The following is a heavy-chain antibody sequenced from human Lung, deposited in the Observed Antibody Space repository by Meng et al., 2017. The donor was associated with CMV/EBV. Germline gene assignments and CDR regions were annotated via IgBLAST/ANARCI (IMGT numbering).Heavy chain of an antibody. CDR2: VNPISDDT. Sequence: VQLVQSGAEVKRPGASVKISCQASGYSFSGFYLNWARQAPGHGLEWLGRVNPISDDTHLAQKFEGRITVTRGATINTAFMKLTRLRPDDTAVYYCAKSSDNGWSSWGPGTLVTVSS. CDR3: AKSSDNGWSS. CDR1: GYSFSGFY. J-gene: IGHJ4*01. V-gene: IGHV1-2*06. D-gene: IGHD6-19*01.